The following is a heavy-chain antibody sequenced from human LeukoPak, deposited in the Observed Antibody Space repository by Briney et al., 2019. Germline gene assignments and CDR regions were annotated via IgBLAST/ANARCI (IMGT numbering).Heavy chain of an antibody. CDR3: ARLRRNSDRSGYYHYYDY. CDR2: ISVGSNYI. V-gene: IGHV3-21*01. J-gene: IGHJ4*02. CDR1: GYTFSSYS. Sequence: GGSLRLSWAASGYTFSSYSVYWVSQAPGKGLEWVSSISVGSNYIYYADSVRGRFSISRYDARNSLYLQMDSLRGDDTAVYYCARLRRNSDRSGYYHYYDYWRQQTLVTVSS. D-gene: IGHD3-22*01.